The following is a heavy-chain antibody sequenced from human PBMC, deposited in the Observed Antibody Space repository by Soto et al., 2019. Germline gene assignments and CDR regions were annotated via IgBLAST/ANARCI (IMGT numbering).Heavy chain of an antibody. CDR2: MNPNSGNT. CDR3: ARGGVFFFAAPTNPFDY. V-gene: IGHV1-8*01. J-gene: IGHJ4*02. D-gene: IGHD3-10*01. Sequence: ASVKVSCKASGYTFTSYDINWVRQATGQGIEWMGWMNPNSGNTGYAQKFQGRVTMTRNTSISTAYMELSSLRSEDTAVYYCARGGVFFFAAPTNPFDYWGQGTLVTVSS. CDR1: GYTFTSYD.